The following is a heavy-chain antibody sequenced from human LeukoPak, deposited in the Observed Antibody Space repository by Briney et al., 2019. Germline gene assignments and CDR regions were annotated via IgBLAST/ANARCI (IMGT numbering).Heavy chain of an antibody. CDR2: ISYDGSNK. D-gene: IGHD5-24*01. V-gene: IGHV3-30*18. Sequence: PGGSLRLSCAASGFTFSSYGMHWVRQAPGKGLEWVAVISYDGSNKYYADSVKGRFTISRDNSKNTLYLQMNSLRAEDTAVYYCAKDPRDGYNYGIYFDYWGQGTLVTVSS. CDR3: AKDPRDGYNYGIYFDY. CDR1: GFTFSSYG. J-gene: IGHJ4*02.